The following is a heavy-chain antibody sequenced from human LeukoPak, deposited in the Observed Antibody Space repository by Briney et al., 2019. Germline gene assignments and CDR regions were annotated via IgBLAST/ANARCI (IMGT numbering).Heavy chain of an antibody. D-gene: IGHD2-21*01. V-gene: IGHV4-4*07. CDR3: ARDPGFCTTATCYSAQNWFDP. J-gene: IGHJ5*02. CDR2: IYTTGST. Sequence: SETLSLTCTVSGGSISSYYWTWIRQPAGKGLEWIGRIYTTGSTNYNPSLNSRVTMSVDTSKNQFSLKLSSVTAADTAVYYCARDPGFCTTATCYSAQNWFDPWGQGTLVTVSS. CDR1: GGSISSYY.